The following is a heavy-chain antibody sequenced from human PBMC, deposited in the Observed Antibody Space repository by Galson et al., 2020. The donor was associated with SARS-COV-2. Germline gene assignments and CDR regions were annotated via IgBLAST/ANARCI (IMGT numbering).Heavy chain of an antibody. J-gene: IGHJ4*02. CDR2: IWYYGSSE. Sequence: GESLKISCAASGFTFSSYGMHWVRQAPGKGLEWVAVIWYYGSSENYADSVKGRVTISRDKSKNTLYLQMNSLRAEDTAVYYCVRDGSSGLYYFDSWGQGTLVTVAS. CDR3: VRDGSSGLYYFDS. D-gene: IGHD6-19*01. CDR1: GFTFSSYG. V-gene: IGHV3-33*01.